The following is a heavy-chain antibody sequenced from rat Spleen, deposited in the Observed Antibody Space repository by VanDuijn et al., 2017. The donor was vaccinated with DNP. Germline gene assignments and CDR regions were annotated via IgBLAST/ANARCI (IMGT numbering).Heavy chain of an antibody. CDR3: ARGEYTTDSYGY. CDR1: GYSITSNY. V-gene: IGHV3-1*01. CDR2: ISYSGST. D-gene: IGHD1-6*01. J-gene: IGHJ2*01. Sequence: EVQLQESGPGLVKPSQSLSLTCSVTGYSITSNYWGWIRKFPGNKMEWIGHISYSGSTSYNPSLKSRISITRDTSKNQFFLQLNSVTTEDTATYYCARGEYTTDSYGYWGQGVTVTVSS.